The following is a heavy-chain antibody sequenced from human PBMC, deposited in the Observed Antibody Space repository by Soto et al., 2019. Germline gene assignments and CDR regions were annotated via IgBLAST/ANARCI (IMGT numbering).Heavy chain of an antibody. Sequence: QVQLQESGPGLVKPSQTLSLTCTVSGGSISSGDYYWSWIRQPPGKDLEWIGYISYSGNTYYNPSLQSRVTISQDTSNNQFSQQLSSVTAADTAVYYCARRPRGSSFDYWGQGTLVTVSS. V-gene: IGHV4-30-4*01. CDR1: GGSISSGDYY. CDR2: ISYSGNT. J-gene: IGHJ4*02. D-gene: IGHD6-6*01. CDR3: ARRPRGSSFDY.